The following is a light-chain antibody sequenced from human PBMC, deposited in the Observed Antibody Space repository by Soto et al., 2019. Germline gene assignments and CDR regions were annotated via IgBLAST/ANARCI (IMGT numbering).Light chain of an antibody. CDR2: AAS. Sequence: DIQMTQSPTSLSASVGDRVTITCRASQDIRNFVAWYQQKPGKAPKLLIYAASTLHSGVPSRFSGSGSGTDFTLTINSLQPEDVATYSCQKYRSVPVFGPGTKVEIK. V-gene: IGKV1-27*01. CDR1: QDIRNF. J-gene: IGKJ3*01. CDR3: QKYRSVPV.